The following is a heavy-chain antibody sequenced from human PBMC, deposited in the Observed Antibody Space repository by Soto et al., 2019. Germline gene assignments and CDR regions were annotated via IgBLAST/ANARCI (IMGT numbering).Heavy chain of an antibody. CDR3: ARGGDVVLVTAPLDH. Sequence: GPSVKVSCKSSGNTFTIFGISWVRQAPGQGLEWMGWISTYNGNTKYAQKLQGRVTMTTDTSTSTAYMELRSLRSDDTAVYYCARGGDVVLVTAPLDHWG. V-gene: IGHV1-18*01. D-gene: IGHD2-21*02. J-gene: IGHJ5*02. CDR2: ISTYNGNT. CDR1: GNTFTIFG.